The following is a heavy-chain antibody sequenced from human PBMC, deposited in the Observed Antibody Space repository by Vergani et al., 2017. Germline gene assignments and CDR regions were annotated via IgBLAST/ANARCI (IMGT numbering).Heavy chain of an antibody. Sequence: QVQLQQWGAGLLKPSETLSLTCAVYGGSFSGYYWSWIRQPPGKGLEWIGYIYYSGSTNYNPSLKSRVTISVDTSKNQFSLKLSSVTAADTAVYYCAGTYYDFWSGYPYGMDVWGQGTTVTVSS. CDR2: IYYSGST. CDR1: GGSFSGYY. D-gene: IGHD3-3*01. J-gene: IGHJ6*02. CDR3: AGTYYDFWSGYPYGMDV. V-gene: IGHV4-34*11.